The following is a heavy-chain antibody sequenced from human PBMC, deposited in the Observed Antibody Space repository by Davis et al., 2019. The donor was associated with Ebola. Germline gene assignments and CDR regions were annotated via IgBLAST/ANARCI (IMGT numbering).Heavy chain of an antibody. J-gene: IGHJ6*04. CDR1: GGSISSSNW. D-gene: IGHD3-10*01. Sequence: SETLSLTCAVSGGSISSSNWWSWVRQPPGKGLEWIGEIYHSGSTNYNPSLKSRVTISVDKSKNQFSLKLSSVTAADTAVYYCARAGSGWFGELIYHYYYGMDVWGKGTTVTVSS. CDR3: ARAGSGWFGELIYHYYYGMDV. CDR2: IYHSGST. V-gene: IGHV4-4*02.